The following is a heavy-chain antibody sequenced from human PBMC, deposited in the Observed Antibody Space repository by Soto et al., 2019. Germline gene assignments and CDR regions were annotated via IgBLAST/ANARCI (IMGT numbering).Heavy chain of an antibody. V-gene: IGHV1-2*02. CDR2: INPNSGGT. Sequence: QVQLVQSGAEVKKPGASVKVSCKASGYTFTGYYMHWVRQAPGQGLEWMGWINPNSGGTNYAQKFQGGVTMPRDTSISTAYMELSRLRSDDTAVYYCARVTAMGKYYFDYWGQGTLVTVSS. CDR3: ARVTAMGKYYFDY. D-gene: IGHD5-18*01. CDR1: GYTFTGYY. J-gene: IGHJ4*02.